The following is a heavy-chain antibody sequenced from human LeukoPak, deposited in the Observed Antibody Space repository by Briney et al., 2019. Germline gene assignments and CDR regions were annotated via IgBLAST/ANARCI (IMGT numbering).Heavy chain of an antibody. CDR1: GFTFSSYA. V-gene: IGHV3-23*01. Sequence: PGESLRLSCAASGFTFSSYAMSWVRQAPGKGLEWVSAISGSGGSTYYADSVKGRFTISRDNSKNTLYPQMNSLRAEDTAVYYCAKIQLGIAAAGNFDYWGQGTLVTVSS. CDR3: AKIQLGIAAAGNFDY. D-gene: IGHD6-13*01. CDR2: ISGSGGST. J-gene: IGHJ4*02.